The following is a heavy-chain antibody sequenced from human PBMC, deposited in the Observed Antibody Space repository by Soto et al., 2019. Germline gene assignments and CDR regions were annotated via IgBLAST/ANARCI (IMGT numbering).Heavy chain of an antibody. J-gene: IGHJ4*02. V-gene: IGHV4-39*01. Sequence: SETLSLTCTASGDSISITIYSWGWIRQPPGKGLEWIGSIYYSGSTYYNPSLKSRVTISVDTSKNQFSLKLSSVTAADTAGYYCARGDLSFDYWGQGTLVTVSS. CDR1: GDSISITIYS. CDR3: ARGDLSFDY. D-gene: IGHD2-21*01. CDR2: IYYSGST.